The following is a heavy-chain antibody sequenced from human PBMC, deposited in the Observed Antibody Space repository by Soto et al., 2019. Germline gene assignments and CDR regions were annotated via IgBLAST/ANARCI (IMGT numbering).Heavy chain of an antibody. J-gene: IGHJ4*02. CDR2: INHSGST. CDR1: GGSFSGYY. CDR3: ARGRCAYRSGAPGY. D-gene: IGHD2-15*01. V-gene: IGHV4-34*01. Sequence: SETLSLTCAVYGGSFSGYYWSWIRQPPGKGLEWIGEINHSGSTNYNPSLKSRVTISVDTSKNQFSLKLSSVTAADTAVYYCARGRCAYRSGAPGYWGQGTLVTVSS.